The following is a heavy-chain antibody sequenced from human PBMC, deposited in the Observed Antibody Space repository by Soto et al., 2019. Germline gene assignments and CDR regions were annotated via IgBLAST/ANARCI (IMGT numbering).Heavy chain of an antibody. J-gene: IGHJ4*02. CDR2: IYYSGST. Sequence: QVQLQESGPGLVKPSQTLSLTCTVSGGSISSGGYYWSWIRQHPGKGLEWIGYIYYSGSTYYNPSLTSRVTISVDTSKNQFSLKLSSVTAADTAVYYCARGVRGVMRRYYFDYWGQGTLVTVSS. V-gene: IGHV4-31*03. D-gene: IGHD3-10*01. CDR1: GGSISSGGYY. CDR3: ARGVRGVMRRYYFDY.